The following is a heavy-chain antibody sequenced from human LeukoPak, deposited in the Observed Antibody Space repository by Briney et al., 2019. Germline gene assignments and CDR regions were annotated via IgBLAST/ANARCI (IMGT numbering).Heavy chain of an antibody. J-gene: IGHJ4*02. CDR1: DYSNSSGFY. Sequence: SETLSLTCAVSDYSNSSGFYWGWIRQPPGKGLEWIGSISHSGSTYYNPSLKSRVTISVDTSNNQFSLNLWSVTAADTAVYYCARDLSGGTHDYWGQGTLVTVSS. CDR2: ISHSGST. D-gene: IGHD1-26*01. V-gene: IGHV4-38-2*02. CDR3: ARDLSGGTHDY.